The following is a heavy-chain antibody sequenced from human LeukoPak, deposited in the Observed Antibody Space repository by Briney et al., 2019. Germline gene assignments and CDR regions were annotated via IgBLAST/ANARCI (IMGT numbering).Heavy chain of an antibody. J-gene: IGHJ4*02. CDR2: IYYSGST. Sequence: PSETLSLTCTVPGGSISSSSYYWGWIRQPPGKGLEWIGSIYYSGSTYYNPSLKSRVTISVDTSKNQFSLKLSSVTAADTAVYYCARLDPDGYNPDYWGRGTLVTVSS. D-gene: IGHD5-24*01. CDR1: GGSISSSSYY. CDR3: ARLDPDGYNPDY. V-gene: IGHV4-39*01.